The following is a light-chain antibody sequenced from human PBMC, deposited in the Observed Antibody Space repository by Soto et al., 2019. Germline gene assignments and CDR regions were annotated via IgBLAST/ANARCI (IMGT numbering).Light chain of an antibody. CDR2: EVS. CDR1: SRDVGGYNY. V-gene: IGLV2-14*01. CDR3: SSYTSSSTFVV. Sequence: QSALTQPASVSGSPGQSITISCTGTSRDVGGYNYVSWYQQHPGKAPKLMIYEVSNRPSGVSNRFSGSKSGNTASLTISGIKAEDEDDYYCSSYTSSSTFVVFGGGTKLTVL. J-gene: IGLJ2*01.